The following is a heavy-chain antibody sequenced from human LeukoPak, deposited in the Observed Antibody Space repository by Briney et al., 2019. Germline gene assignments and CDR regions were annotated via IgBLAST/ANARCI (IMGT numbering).Heavy chain of an antibody. CDR1: GFTIDDYA. CDR3: AKDHSYSISQHYFDY. J-gene: IGHJ4*02. CDR2: ISWNSGNI. Sequence: GGSLRLSCAASGFTIDDYAMHWVRQAPGKGLEWVSGISWNSGNIDYADSVKGRFTISRDNAKNSLYLQMNSLRAEDTALYYCAKDHSYSISQHYFDYWGQGTLVTVSS. D-gene: IGHD6-6*01. V-gene: IGHV3-9*01.